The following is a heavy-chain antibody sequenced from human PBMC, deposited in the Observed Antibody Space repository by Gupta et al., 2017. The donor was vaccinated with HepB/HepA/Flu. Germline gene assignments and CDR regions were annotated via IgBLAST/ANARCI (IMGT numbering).Heavy chain of an antibody. CDR1: GFSFSDFY. J-gene: IGHJ4*02. CDR3: ASGGSKYDY. CDR2: ITSGGYSI. D-gene: IGHD6-25*01. V-gene: IGHV3-11*04. Sequence: QVQLVESGGDLVTPGGSLRLSCAASGFSFSDFYMSWIRQAPGKGLEWISYITSGGYSIYYADSVKGRFTISRDNAKNSVYLQMNSLRVEDTAIYYCASGGSKYDYWGQGTLVTVSS.